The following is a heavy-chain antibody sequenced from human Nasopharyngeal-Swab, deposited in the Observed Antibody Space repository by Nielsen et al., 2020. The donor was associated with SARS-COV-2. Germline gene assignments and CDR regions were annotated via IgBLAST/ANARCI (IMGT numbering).Heavy chain of an antibody. CDR3: ARDQGSSWYTYYYYYGRDV. CDR2: ISYDGSKK. J-gene: IGHJ6*02. CDR1: GFTFSSYA. Sequence: GESLKISFAASGFTFSSYAMHWVRQAPGKGLEWVAVISYDGSKKYYADSVKGRFTISRDNSKNTLYLQMNSLRAEDTAVYYCARDQGSSWYTYYYYYGRDVWGQGTTVTVSS. D-gene: IGHD6-13*01. V-gene: IGHV3-30-3*01.